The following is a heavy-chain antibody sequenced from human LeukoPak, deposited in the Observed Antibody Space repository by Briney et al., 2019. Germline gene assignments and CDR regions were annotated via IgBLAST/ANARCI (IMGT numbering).Heavy chain of an antibody. CDR1: GYTFTGYY. V-gene: IGHV1-8*02. CDR3: ARVGRYCSSTSCYEELAFDI. J-gene: IGHJ3*02. D-gene: IGHD2-2*01. CDR2: MNPNSGNT. Sequence: ASVKVSCKASGYTFTGYYMHWVRQAPGQGLEWMGWMNPNSGNTGYAQKFQGRVTMTRNTSISTAYMELSSLRSEDTAVYYCARVGRYCSSTSCYEELAFDIWGQGTMVTVSS.